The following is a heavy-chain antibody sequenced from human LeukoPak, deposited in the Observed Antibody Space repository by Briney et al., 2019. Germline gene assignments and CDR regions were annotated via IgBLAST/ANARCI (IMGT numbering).Heavy chain of an antibody. Sequence: PSETLSLTCTVSGGSLSSYYWSWIRQPPAKGLEWIGYIYYSGSTNYNPSLKSRVTISVDTSKNQFSLKLSSVTAADTAVYYCARDQGSSWFDYWGQGTLVTVSS. CDR1: GGSLSSYY. D-gene: IGHD6-13*01. CDR2: IYYSGST. J-gene: IGHJ4*02. V-gene: IGHV4-59*01. CDR3: ARDQGSSWFDY.